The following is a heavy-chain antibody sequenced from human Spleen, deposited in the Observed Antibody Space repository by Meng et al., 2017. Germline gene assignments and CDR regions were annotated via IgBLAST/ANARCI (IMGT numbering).Heavy chain of an antibody. CDR3: SRGPTTMAHDFDY. CDR2: INHSGST. Sequence: QVQPLHRGPRRLSPPKTLSRPFVAPGGPSSYTYWSCTRQPPWKGLELIGEINHSGSTNYNPSLEIRATISVDTSQNNLSLKLSSVTAADSAVYYCSRGPTTMAHDFDYWGQGTLFTVSS. CDR1: GGPSSYTY. V-gene: IGHV4-34*01. J-gene: IGHJ4*02. D-gene: IGHD1-26*01.